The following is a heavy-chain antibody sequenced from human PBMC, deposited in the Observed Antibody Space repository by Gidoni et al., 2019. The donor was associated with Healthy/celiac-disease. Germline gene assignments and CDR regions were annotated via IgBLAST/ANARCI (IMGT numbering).Heavy chain of an antibody. D-gene: IGHD2-21*02. CDR3: ARRYDCGGDCPFDY. CDR2: INSDGSSK. J-gene: IGHJ4*02. V-gene: IGHV3-74*01. Sequence: EVQLVESGGGLVQPGGSLRLSCAASGFTFSSHWMHWVRQVPGKGLVWVSRINSDGSSKSYADSGKGRFTSSRDNAKNTLYLQMNSLRGEDTAVYYCARRYDCGGDCPFDYWGQGTLVTVSS. CDR1: GFTFSSHW.